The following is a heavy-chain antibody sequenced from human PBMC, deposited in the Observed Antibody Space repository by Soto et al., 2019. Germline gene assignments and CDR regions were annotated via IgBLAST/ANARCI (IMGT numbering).Heavy chain of an antibody. CDR2: ISATGVGT. CDR1: GFKFSNYS. J-gene: IGHJ5*01. CDR3: AKDRRAGGNSDLYFDF. V-gene: IGHV3-23*01. Sequence: GGSLRLSCAASGFKFSNYSISWVRQAPWKGLEWVSLISATGVGTYYADSVKGRFTISRDNSHNTLYLEVHSLTAEDTAVYYCAKDRRAGGNSDLYFDFLGQGVQLTVSP. D-gene: IGHD3-16*01.